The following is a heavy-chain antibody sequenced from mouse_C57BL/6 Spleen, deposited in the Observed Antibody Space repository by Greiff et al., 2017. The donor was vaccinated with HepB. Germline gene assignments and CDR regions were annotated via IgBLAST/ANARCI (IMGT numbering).Heavy chain of an antibody. CDR1: GFTFTDYY. J-gene: IGHJ2*01. CDR3: ARYEGSYGIFDY. CDR2: IRNKANGYTT. V-gene: IGHV7-3*01. Sequence: EVKLVESGGGLVQPGGSLSLSCAASGFTFTDYYMSWVRQPPGKALEWLGFIRNKANGYTTEYSASVKGRFTISRDNSQSILYLQMNALRAEDSATYYCARYEGSYGIFDYWGQGTTLTVSS. D-gene: IGHD1-1*01.